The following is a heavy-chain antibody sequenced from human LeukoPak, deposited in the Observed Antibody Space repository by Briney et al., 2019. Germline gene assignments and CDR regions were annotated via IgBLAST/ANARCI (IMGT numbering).Heavy chain of an antibody. CDR2: IYYSGST. CDR3: ARYGQHSGYYLTNWFDP. D-gene: IGHD3-22*01. Sequence: SETLSLTCTVSGGSISSYYWSWIRQPPGKGLEWIGYIYYSGSTNYNPSLKSRVTISVDTSKNQFSLKPSSVTAADTAVYYCARYGQHSGYYLTNWFDPWGQGTLVTVSS. CDR1: GGSISSYY. J-gene: IGHJ5*02. V-gene: IGHV4-59*01.